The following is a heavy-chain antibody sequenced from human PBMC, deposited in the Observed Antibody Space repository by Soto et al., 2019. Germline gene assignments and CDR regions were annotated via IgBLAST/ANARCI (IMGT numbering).Heavy chain of an antibody. CDR3: ARDRAASQSYYYGMDV. CDR1: GGSISSSSYY. Sequence: TSETLSLTCTVSGGSISSSSYYWGWVRQPPGKGPEWIGCIYYSGSTYYNPSLKSRVTISVDTSKNQFSLKLSSVTAADTAVYYCARDRAASQSYYYGMDVWGQGTTVTVSS. D-gene: IGHD2-15*01. V-gene: IGHV4-39*07. CDR2: IYYSGST. J-gene: IGHJ6*02.